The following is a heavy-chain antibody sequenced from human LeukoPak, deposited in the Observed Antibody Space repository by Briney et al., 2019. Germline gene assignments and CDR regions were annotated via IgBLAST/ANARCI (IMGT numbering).Heavy chain of an antibody. CDR2: INHSGST. J-gene: IGHJ6*03. CDR1: GGSFSGYY. Sequence: KPSETLSLTCAVYGGSFSGYYWSWIRQPPGKGLEWIGEINHSGSTNYNPSLKSRLTISVDTSKNQFSLKLSSVTAADTAVYYCARVYYYYMDVWGKGTTVTVSS. CDR3: ARVYYYYMDV. V-gene: IGHV4-34*01.